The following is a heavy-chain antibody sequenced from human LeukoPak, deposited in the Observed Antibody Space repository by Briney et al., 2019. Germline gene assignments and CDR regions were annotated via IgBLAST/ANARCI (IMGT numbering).Heavy chain of an antibody. J-gene: IGHJ4*02. CDR2: IYYSGCT. D-gene: IGHD3-10*01. CDR1: GGSISSYY. V-gene: IGHV4-59*01. Sequence: PSETLSLTCTVSGGSISSYYWSWIRQPPGKGLEWIGYIYYSGCTNYNPSLKSRVTISEDTSKNQFSLKLSSVTAADTAVYYCATTYYYGSGSYSLVYCGQGTLVTVSS. CDR3: ATTYYYGSGSYSLVY.